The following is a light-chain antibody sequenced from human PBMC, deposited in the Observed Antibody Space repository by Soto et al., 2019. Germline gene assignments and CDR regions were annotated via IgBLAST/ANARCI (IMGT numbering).Light chain of an antibody. V-gene: IGLV1-40*01. CDR3: QSYDSSLSGSV. CDR1: SSNIGAGYD. Sequence: QAVVTQPPSVSGAPGQRVTISCTGSSSNIGAGYDVHWYQQLPGTAPKLLIYRNSNRPSGVPDRFSGSKSGTSASLAITGLQDEDEADYYCQSYDSSLSGSVFGGGTKLTVL. CDR2: RNS. J-gene: IGLJ2*01.